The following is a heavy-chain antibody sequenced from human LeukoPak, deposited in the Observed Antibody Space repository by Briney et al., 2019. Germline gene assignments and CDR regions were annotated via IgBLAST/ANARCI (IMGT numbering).Heavy chain of an antibody. Sequence: GGSLRLFCAASGFTFSSYSMNWVRQAPGKGLEWVSHITASGTATFYADSVKGRFTISRDSAKNSLYLQMNSLRDEDTAVYYCASSGSYRFDYWGQGTLVTVSS. J-gene: IGHJ4*02. CDR1: GFTFSSYS. CDR3: ASSGSYRFDY. CDR2: ITASGTAT. D-gene: IGHD1-26*01. V-gene: IGHV3-48*02.